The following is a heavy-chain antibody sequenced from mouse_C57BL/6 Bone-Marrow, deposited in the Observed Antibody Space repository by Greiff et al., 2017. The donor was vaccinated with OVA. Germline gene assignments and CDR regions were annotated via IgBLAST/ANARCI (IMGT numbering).Heavy chain of an antibody. CDR2: LRNKPNGSTT. CDR3: ARYKGRVAVDYFDY. V-gene: IGHV7-3*01. Sequence: EVQLVESGGGLVQPGDSLSLSCAASGFTFTNYYMSWVRQPPGQALEWLAFLRNKPNGSTTEYSASVKGRFTISRDNSQSILYLQMNALRAEDSATYYCARYKGRVAVDYFDYWGQGTALTVSS. CDR1: GFTFTNYY. D-gene: IGHD1-1*01. J-gene: IGHJ2*01.